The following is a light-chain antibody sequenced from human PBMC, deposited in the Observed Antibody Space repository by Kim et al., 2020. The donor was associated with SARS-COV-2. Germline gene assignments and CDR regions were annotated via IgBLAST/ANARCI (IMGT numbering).Light chain of an antibody. V-gene: IGLV3-9*01. Sequence: SYELTQPLSVSVALGQTARITCGGNNIGNEHVHWYQQKPGQAPMLVIYRDSNRPSGIPERFSGSNSQNTATLTISRAQAGDEADYYCQVWDSSNAWVFGGGTQLTVL. CDR3: QVWDSSNAWV. CDR1: NIGNEH. J-gene: IGLJ2*01. CDR2: RDS.